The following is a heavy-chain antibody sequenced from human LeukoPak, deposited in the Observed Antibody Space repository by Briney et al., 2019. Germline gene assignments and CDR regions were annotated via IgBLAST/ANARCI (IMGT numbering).Heavy chain of an antibody. CDR2: ICSSSSYI. V-gene: IGHV3-21*01. D-gene: IGHD3-10*01. CDR3: ARHTPNYYGSGSYYQRVSYMDV. Sequence: GGSLRLSCAASGFTFNSYSMNWVRQAPGKGLEWVSSICSSSSYIYYADSVKGRFTISRDNAKNSLYLQMSSLRAEDTAVYYCARHTPNYYGSGSYYQRVSYMDVWGKGTTVTISS. CDR1: GFTFNSYS. J-gene: IGHJ6*03.